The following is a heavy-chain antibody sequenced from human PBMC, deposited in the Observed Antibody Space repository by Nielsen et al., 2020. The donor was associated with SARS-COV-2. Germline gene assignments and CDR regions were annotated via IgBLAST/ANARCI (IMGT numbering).Heavy chain of an antibody. Sequence: GGSLRLSCAVSGFTFSSYAMHWVRQAPGKGLEWVAVISYDGSNKYYADSVKGRFTISRDNSKNTLYLQMNSLRAEDTAVYYCAKDPLKYSSGWYFIDYWGQGTLVTVSS. D-gene: IGHD6-19*01. V-gene: IGHV3-30*04. CDR1: GFTFSSYA. CDR2: ISYDGSNK. J-gene: IGHJ4*02. CDR3: AKDPLKYSSGWYFIDY.